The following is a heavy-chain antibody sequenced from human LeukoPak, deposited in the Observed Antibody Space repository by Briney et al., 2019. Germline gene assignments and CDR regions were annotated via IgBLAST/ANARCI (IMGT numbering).Heavy chain of an antibody. CDR2: IWCDGSNK. CDR1: GFTFSSYG. J-gene: IGHJ6*02. D-gene: IGHD6-13*01. CDR3: ARAAAVLRDYYGMDV. Sequence: GGSLRLSCAASGFTFSSYGMPWVRQAPGKGLEWVAVIWCDGSNKYYADSVKGRFTISRDNSKNTLYLQMNSLRAEDTAVYYCARAAAVLRDYYGMDVWGQGTTVTVSS. V-gene: IGHV3-33*01.